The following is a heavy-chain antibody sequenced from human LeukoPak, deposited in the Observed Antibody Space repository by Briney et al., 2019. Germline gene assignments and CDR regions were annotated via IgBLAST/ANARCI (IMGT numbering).Heavy chain of an antibody. CDR3: ARGRKEPYRSGWYYFDY. D-gene: IGHD6-19*01. J-gene: IGHJ4*02. V-gene: IGHV4-34*01. CDR1: GGSFSGYY. Sequence: SETLSLTCAVYGGSFSGYYWSWIRQPPGNGLEWIGEINHSGGTNYNPSLKSRVTISVDTSKNQFSLKLSSVTAADTAVYYCARGRKEPYRSGWYYFDYWGQGTLVTVSS. CDR2: INHSGGT.